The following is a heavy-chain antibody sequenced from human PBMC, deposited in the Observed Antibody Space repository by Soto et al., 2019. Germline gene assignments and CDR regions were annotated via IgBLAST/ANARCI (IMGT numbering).Heavy chain of an antibody. D-gene: IGHD6-13*01. CDR2: ISGSGGST. V-gene: IGHV3-23*01. Sequence: GGSRRLSCAASGFTFSSYGMSWVRQAPGKGLEWVSAISGSGGSTYYAHSVKGRFTISRDNSKNTLHLQMNSLKTEDSAMYYCTTDLAARYYYDNWGQGTLVTVTS. J-gene: IGHJ4*02. CDR1: GFTFSSYG. CDR3: TTDLAARYYYDN.